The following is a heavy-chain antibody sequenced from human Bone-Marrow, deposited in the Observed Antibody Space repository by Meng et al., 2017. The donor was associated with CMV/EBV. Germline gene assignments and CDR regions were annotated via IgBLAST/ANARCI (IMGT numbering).Heavy chain of an antibody. Sequence: GESLKISCAASGFTFSDYYMSWIRQAPGKGLEWVSYISSSGSTIYYADSVKGRFTISRDNAKNSLYLQMNSLRAEDTAVYYCASSCTVAYFDYWGQGTLVTVSS. CDR2: ISSSGSTI. CDR3: ASSCTVAYFDY. J-gene: IGHJ4*02. D-gene: IGHD4-11*01. V-gene: IGHV3-11*04. CDR1: GFTFSDYY.